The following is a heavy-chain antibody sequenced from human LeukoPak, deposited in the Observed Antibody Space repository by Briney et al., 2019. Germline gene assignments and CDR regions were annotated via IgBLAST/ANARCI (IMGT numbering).Heavy chain of an antibody. CDR2: IYYSGST. V-gene: IGHV4-39*01. D-gene: IGHD3-3*01. J-gene: IGHJ5*02. CDR3: ARRFADFRFDP. Sequence: PSETLSLTCTVSGGSISSDSYYWGWIRQPPGKGLEWIGTIYYSGSTYYNPSLRSPVTISVDTSKNQFSLKLNSVTAADTAVYYCARRFADFRFDPWGQGTLVTVSP. CDR1: GGSISSDSYY.